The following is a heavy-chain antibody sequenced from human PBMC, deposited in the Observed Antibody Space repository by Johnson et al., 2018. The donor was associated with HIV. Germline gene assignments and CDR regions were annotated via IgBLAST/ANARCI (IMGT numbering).Heavy chain of an antibody. CDR3: AREGESLLDAFDI. CDR2: VSFCGSNN. V-gene: IGHV3-30-3*01. Sequence: VQLVESGGGLIQPGGSLRVSCAASGFSVSGNYMSWVRQAPGKGLEWVASVSFCGSNNYYADSVKGRFTISRDNSKNKLYLQMISLRTEDTAVYYCAREGESLLDAFDIWGQGTMVTVSA. D-gene: IGHD3-16*01. J-gene: IGHJ3*02. CDR1: GFSVSGNY.